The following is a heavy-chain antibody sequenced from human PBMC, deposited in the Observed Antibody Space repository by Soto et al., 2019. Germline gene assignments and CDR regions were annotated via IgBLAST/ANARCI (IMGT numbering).Heavy chain of an antibody. CDR3: ARVLGGYPNFDF. CDR2: ISYDGSDK. V-gene: IGHV3-30-3*01. CDR1: GFTVSSYG. J-gene: IGHJ4*02. Sequence: QVKLVESGGGVVQPGRSLRLSCAASGFTVSSYGLHWVREAPGKGLEWLAFISYDGSDKFYADSVKGRFTISRDSSKNPLYLQMSSLRAEDTAVYYCARVLGGYPNFDFWVQGTLVTVSS. D-gene: IGHD3-22*01.